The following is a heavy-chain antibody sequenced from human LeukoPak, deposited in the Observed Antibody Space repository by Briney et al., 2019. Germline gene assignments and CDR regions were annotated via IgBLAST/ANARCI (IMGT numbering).Heavy chain of an antibody. Sequence: ASVKVSCKTSGYTFTSYGISWVRQAPGQGLEWMGWINPNSGGTNYAQKFQGRVTMTRDTSISTAYMELSRLRSDDTAVYYCARAGEKYYFDYWGQGTLVTVSS. V-gene: IGHV1-2*02. CDR3: ARAGEKYYFDY. D-gene: IGHD3-10*01. CDR1: GYTFTSYG. CDR2: INPNSGGT. J-gene: IGHJ4*02.